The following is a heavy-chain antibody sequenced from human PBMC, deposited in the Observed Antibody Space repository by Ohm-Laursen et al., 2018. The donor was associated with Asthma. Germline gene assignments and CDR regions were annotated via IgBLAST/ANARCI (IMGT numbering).Heavy chain of an antibody. Sequence: SSAKVSCKSLGGTLGTSVIGWVRQAPGQGLEWLGGINSVFGTSTYAQKFHDRFTITADESPSSVYMTLSSLTSEDTAVYYCARKAGSCITSNCYSLDFWGQGTLVTVSS. CDR3: ARKAGSCITSNCYSLDF. CDR1: GGTLGTSV. D-gene: IGHD2-15*01. V-gene: IGHV1-69*01. CDR2: INSVFGTS. J-gene: IGHJ4*02.